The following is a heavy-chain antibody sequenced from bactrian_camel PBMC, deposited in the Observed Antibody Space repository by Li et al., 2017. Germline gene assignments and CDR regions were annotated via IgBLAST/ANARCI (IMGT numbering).Heavy chain of an antibody. J-gene: IGHJ4*01. CDR2: IASDFST. Sequence: HVQLVESGGGSVRSGRSLRLSCAASGYTSSRYCMGWFRQPPGKEREAVATIASDFSTSYADSVKGRFTISRDNAKNSLYLQMDSLKPEDTGLYYCAAIGPWGWPPSWWGQGTQVTVS. CDR1: GYTSSRYC. D-gene: IGHD5*01. V-gene: IGHV3S53*01. CDR3: AAIGPWGWPPSW.